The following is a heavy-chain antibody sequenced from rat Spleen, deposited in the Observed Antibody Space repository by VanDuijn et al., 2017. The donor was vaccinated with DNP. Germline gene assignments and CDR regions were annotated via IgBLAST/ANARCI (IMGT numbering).Heavy chain of an antibody. D-gene: IGHD1-2*01. Sequence: EVHLVESGGDLVHPGGSLKLSCSASGFIFSKSDVAWVRQAPTRGLEWVASISPSGANIYYRDSVKGRFTMSRDNAENTVYLQMNSLRSEDTATYYCAKVGYYYSSWGGAMDAWGQGVMVTVSS. J-gene: IGHJ2*01. CDR1: GFIFSKSD. V-gene: IGHV5S23*01. CDR2: ISPSGANI. CDR3: AKVGYYYSSWGGAMDA.